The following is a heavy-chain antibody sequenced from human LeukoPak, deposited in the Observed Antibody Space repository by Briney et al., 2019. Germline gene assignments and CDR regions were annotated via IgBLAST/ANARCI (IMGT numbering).Heavy chain of an antibody. V-gene: IGHV1-8*01. J-gene: IGHJ4*02. D-gene: IGHD3-3*01. CDR2: MNPNSGNT. Sequence: ASVKVSCKASGYTFTSYDINWVRQATGQGLEWMGWMNPNSGNTGYVQKFQGRDTMTRNTSISTAYMELSSLRSEDTAVYYCARRLSGPDPGLDYWGQGTLVTVSS. CDR3: ARRLSGPDPGLDY. CDR1: GYTFTSYD.